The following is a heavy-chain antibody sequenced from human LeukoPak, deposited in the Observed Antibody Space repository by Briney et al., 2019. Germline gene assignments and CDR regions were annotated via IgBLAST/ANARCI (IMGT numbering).Heavy chain of an antibody. J-gene: IGHJ4*02. CDR2: ISSSSSTI. D-gene: IGHD4-17*01. CDR1: GFTFSSYS. V-gene: IGHV3-48*01. Sequence: WGSLSLSCAASGFTFSSYSMNWVRQAPGKGLEWVSYISSSSSTIYYADSVKGRFTISRDNAKNSLYLQMNSLRAEDTAVYYCARDYPPIGGDYGDHWGQGTLVTVSS. CDR3: ARDYPPIGGDYGDH.